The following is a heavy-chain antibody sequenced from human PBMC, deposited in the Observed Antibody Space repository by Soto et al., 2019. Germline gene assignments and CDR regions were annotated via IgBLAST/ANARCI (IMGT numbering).Heavy chain of an antibody. Sequence: QVQLVQSGSEVKKPGSSVRVSCKTSGGTFSMYTISWVRQAPGPGLEWMGGVVPFLDITSDSQRFQDRGTTTAASAATTTYSEEMSLRTEDTAVYYCSRDRNNSNWTDCNSWGQGTLVTVSS. J-gene: IGHJ4*02. CDR2: VVPFLDIT. CDR3: SRDRNNSNWTDCNS. CDR1: GGTFSMYT. D-gene: IGHD6-13*01. V-gene: IGHV1-69*02.